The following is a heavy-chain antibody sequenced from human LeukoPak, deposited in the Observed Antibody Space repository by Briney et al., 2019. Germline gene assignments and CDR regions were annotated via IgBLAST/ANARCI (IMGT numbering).Heavy chain of an antibody. J-gene: IGHJ4*02. CDR1: GFTFSSYG. D-gene: IGHD6-6*01. CDR2: IRYDGSNK. Sequence: GGSLRLSCAASGFTFSSYGMHWVRQAPGKGLEWVAFIRYDGSNKYYTDSVKGRFTISRNNSKNTLYLQMNSLRAEDTAVYYCAKDQYSSSYYFDYWGQGTLVTVSS. CDR3: AKDQYSSSYYFDY. V-gene: IGHV3-30*02.